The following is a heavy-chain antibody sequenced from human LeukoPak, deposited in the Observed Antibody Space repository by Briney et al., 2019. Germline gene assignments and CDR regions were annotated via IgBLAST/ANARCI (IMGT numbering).Heavy chain of an antibody. Sequence: GGPLRLSCAVSGFTVSSNYMSWVRQAPGKGLEWVSVIYSGGTTCYADSVKGRFTISRDNSKNTLYLQMNSLRAEDTAVYYCARDSSGWYGWFDPWGQGTLVTVSS. J-gene: IGHJ5*02. V-gene: IGHV3-53*01. CDR1: GFTVSSNY. D-gene: IGHD6-19*01. CDR3: ARDSSGWYGWFDP. CDR2: IYSGGTT.